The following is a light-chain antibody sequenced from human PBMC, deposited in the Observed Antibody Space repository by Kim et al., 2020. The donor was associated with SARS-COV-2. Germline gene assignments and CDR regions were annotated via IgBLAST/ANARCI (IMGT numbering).Light chain of an antibody. V-gene: IGKV1-5*03. CDR2: LAS. J-gene: IGKJ2*01. Sequence: SESVGDRVTITCRASQSINTYLAWYQQRAGKAPKLLIYLASTLESGVPPRFSGSGFGTEFTLTIDSLQPDDFATYYCQHYVRFPYTFGQGTKLEI. CDR1: QSINTY. CDR3: QHYVRFPYT.